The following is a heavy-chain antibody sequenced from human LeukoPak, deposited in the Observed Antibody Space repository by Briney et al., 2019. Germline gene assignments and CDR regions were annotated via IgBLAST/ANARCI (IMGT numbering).Heavy chain of an antibody. CDR1: GFAFSSFG. CDR2: ISSSSTTI. V-gene: IGHV3-48*02. CDR3: ARDWIDYFDY. J-gene: IGHJ4*02. Sequence: GGSLRLSCAASGFAFSSFGMHWVRQAPGKGLEWVSYISSSSTTIYYADSVKGRFTISRDNAKNSLYLQVNSLRDEDTAVYYCARDWIDYFDYWGQGTLVTVSS. D-gene: IGHD1-1*01.